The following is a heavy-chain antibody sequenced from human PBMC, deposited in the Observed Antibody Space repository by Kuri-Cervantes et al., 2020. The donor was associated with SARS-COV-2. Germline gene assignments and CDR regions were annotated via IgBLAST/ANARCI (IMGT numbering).Heavy chain of an antibody. J-gene: IGHJ4*02. Sequence: KVSCKGSGYSFTSYWISWVRQMPGKGLEWMGRIDPSDSYTNYSPSFQGHDTISADKSISTAYLQWSSLKASDTAMYYCARRVGYYFDYWGQGTLVTVSS. D-gene: IGHD2-15*01. CDR2: IDPSDSYT. V-gene: IGHV5-10-1*01. CDR3: ARRVGYYFDY. CDR1: GYSFTSYW.